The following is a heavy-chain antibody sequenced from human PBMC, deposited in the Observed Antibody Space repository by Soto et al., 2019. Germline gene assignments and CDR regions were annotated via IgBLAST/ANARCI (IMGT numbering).Heavy chain of an antibody. CDR2: FDPEDGET. CDR1: GYTLTELS. V-gene: IGHV1-24*01. CDR3: ATTPRYCSSTSCPYDYYYYMDV. J-gene: IGHJ6*03. D-gene: IGHD2-2*01. Sequence: ASVKVSCKVSGYTLTELSMHWVRQAPGKGLEWMGGFDPEDGETIYAQKFQGRVTMTEDTSTDTAYMELSSLRSEDTAVYYCATTPRYCSSTSCPYDYYYYMDVWGKGTTVTVSS.